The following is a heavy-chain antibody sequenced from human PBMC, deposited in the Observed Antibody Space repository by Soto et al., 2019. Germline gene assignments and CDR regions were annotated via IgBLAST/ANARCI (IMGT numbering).Heavy chain of an antibody. CDR3: ARGDATKIVVTTYYGMDV. D-gene: IGHD4-17*01. CDR2: IIPVFGTA. Sequence: QVQLVQSGAEVKKPGSSVKVSCKASGGSLSNYGISWVRQAPGQGLEWMGGIIPVFGTANYAQKFQGRVTMTADDSTRIVYMDVTSLRSEDTAVYYCARGDATKIVVTTYYGMDVWGQGTTVTVSS. J-gene: IGHJ6*02. V-gene: IGHV1-69*12. CDR1: GGSLSNYG.